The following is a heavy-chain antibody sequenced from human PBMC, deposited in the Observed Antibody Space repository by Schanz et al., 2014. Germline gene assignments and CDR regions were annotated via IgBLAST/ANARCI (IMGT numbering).Heavy chain of an antibody. CDR1: GGSISSGGYF. J-gene: IGHJ5*02. CDR2: IDYRGNT. CDR3: ASGGPGLAIDP. D-gene: IGHD2-15*01. V-gene: IGHV4-31*03. Sequence: QVQLQESGPGLVKPSQTLSLTCSVSGGSISSGGYFWTWIRQPPGKGLEWIGHIDYRGNTYFYESLKSRLTISLPASATHSAFLLPSVSAAAAAVYYCASGGPGLAIDPWGQGTLVTVSS.